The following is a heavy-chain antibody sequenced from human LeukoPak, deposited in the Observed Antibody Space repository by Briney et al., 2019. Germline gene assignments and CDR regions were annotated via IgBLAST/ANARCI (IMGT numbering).Heavy chain of an antibody. Sequence: PGGSLRLSCAASGFTFSSYAMHWVRQAPGKGLEWVAVISYDGSNKYYADSVKGRFTISRDNSKNTLYLQMNSLRAEDTAVYYCARERTHPQQWLVYYYYYAMDVWGQGTTVTVSS. D-gene: IGHD6-19*01. V-gene: IGHV3-30-3*01. CDR3: ARERTHPQQWLVYYYYYAMDV. CDR2: ISYDGSNK. CDR1: GFTFSSYA. J-gene: IGHJ6*02.